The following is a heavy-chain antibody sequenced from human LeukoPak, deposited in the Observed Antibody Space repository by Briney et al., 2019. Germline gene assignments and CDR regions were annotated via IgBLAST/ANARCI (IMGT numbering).Heavy chain of an antibody. CDR3: AADGRDYGDYVVAFDI. V-gene: IGHV1-58*01. J-gene: IGHJ3*02. CDR2: TVVGSGNT. D-gene: IGHD4-17*01. Sequence: ASVKVSCKASGFTFTSSAVQWVRQARGQRLEWIGWTVVGSGNTNYAQKFQERVTITRDMSTSTAYMELSSLRSEDTAVYYCAADGRDYGDYVVAFDIWGQGTMVTVSS. CDR1: GFTFTSSA.